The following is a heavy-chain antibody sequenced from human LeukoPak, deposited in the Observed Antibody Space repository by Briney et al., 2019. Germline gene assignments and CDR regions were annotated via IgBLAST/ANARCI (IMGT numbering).Heavy chain of an antibody. V-gene: IGHV1-18*01. CDR2: ISAYNGNT. CDR3: AREEFGESPAIFDY. D-gene: IGHD3-10*01. J-gene: IGHJ4*02. Sequence: ASVKVSCKASGYTFTSYGISWVRQAPGQGLEWMRWISAYNGNTNYAQKFQGRVTMTRDTSTSTVYMELSSLRSEDTAVYYCAREEFGESPAIFDYWGQGTLVTVSS. CDR1: GYTFTSYG.